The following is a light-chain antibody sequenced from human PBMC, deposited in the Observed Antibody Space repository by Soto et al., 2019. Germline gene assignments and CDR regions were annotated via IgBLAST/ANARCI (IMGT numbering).Light chain of an antibody. CDR1: NLGDKF. Sequence: SYELTQPPSVSVSPGQTASITCSGDNLGDKFVCWYQQRPGQSPVLVIYQETQRPSEIPERFSGSNSGNTATLTISGTRSMDEADYFCQTWDDHAAVFGGGTKLTVL. CDR3: QTWDDHAAV. J-gene: IGLJ2*01. V-gene: IGLV3-1*01. CDR2: QET.